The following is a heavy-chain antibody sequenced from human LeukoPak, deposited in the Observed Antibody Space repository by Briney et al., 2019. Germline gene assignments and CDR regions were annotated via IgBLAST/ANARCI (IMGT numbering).Heavy chain of an antibody. D-gene: IGHD3-22*01. V-gene: IGHV4-34*01. CDR1: GGXFSGYY. CDR2: INHSGST. CDR3: ARALDSSGYNDAFDI. Sequence: SETLSLTCAVYGGXFSGYYWSWIRQPPGKGLEWIGEINHSGSTNYNASLKGRVTISVDTSKNQFSLMLTSVTAADTAVYYCARALDSSGYNDAFDIWGQGTMVTVSS. J-gene: IGHJ3*02.